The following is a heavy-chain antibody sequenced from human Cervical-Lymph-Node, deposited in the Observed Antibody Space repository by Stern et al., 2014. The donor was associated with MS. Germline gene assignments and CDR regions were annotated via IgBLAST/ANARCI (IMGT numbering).Heavy chain of an antibody. CDR2: INTNTGHP. CDR1: GYSSTNYA. V-gene: IGHV7-4-1*02. J-gene: IGHJ6*02. Sequence: VQLVESGSELKKPGASVKVSCKASGYSSTNYAMNWVRQAPGQGLEWMGWINTNTGHPTYGQGYTGRFVLSLDTSVSTAYLQISSLKVEDTAVYYCARGGASWRYGMDVWGQGTTVTVSS. D-gene: IGHD5-12*01. CDR3: ARGGASWRYGMDV.